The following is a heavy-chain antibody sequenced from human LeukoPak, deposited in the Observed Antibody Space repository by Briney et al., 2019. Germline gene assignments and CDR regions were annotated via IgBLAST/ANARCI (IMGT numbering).Heavy chain of an antibody. CDR3: ARGSSTWHLDY. Sequence: PGGSLRLSCAASGFTFSTYAMSWVRQAPGKGPVWVSRINSDRRTTSYADSVKGRFTISRDNGKNTLYLQMNSLRVEDTAVYYCARGSSTWHLDYWGQGTLVTVSS. V-gene: IGHV3-74*01. CDR2: INSDRRTT. CDR1: GFTFSTYA. D-gene: IGHD6-13*01. J-gene: IGHJ4*02.